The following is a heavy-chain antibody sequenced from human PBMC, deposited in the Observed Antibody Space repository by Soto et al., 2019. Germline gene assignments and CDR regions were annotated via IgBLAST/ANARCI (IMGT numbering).Heavy chain of an antibody. CDR1: GFTFSSYG. Sequence: QVQLVESGGGVVQPGRSLRLSCAASGFTFSSYGMHWVRQAPGKGLEWVAVIWYDGSNKYYADSVKGRFTISRDNSKNPLYLQMNSLRAEGTAVYYCARVSDYGDVGDYWGQGTLVTVSS. CDR2: IWYDGSNK. J-gene: IGHJ4*02. CDR3: ARVSDYGDVGDY. D-gene: IGHD4-17*01. V-gene: IGHV3-33*01.